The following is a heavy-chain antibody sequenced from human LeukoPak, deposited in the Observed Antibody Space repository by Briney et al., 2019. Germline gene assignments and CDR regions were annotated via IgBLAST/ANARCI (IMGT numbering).Heavy chain of an antibody. CDR2: ISYDGSNK. Sequence: GRSLRPSCAASGFTFSSYAMHWVRQAPGKGLEWVAVISYDGSNKYYADSVKGRFTISRDNSKNTLYLQMNSLRAEDTAVYYCAKAFKWLADFDYWGQGTLVTVSS. CDR3: AKAFKWLADFDY. D-gene: IGHD6-19*01. J-gene: IGHJ4*02. CDR1: GFTFSSYA. V-gene: IGHV3-30*04.